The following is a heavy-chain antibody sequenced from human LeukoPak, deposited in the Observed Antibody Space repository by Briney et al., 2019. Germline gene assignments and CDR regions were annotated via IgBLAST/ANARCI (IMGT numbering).Heavy chain of an antibody. CDR3: ARATRNGYDY. V-gene: IGHV3-48*04. CDR2: ISSGSDTI. Sequence: GGSLRLSCAASGFTFRIYGMNWVRQAPGRGPEWVSYISSGSDTIYYADSAKGRFTMSRDNAKNSLFLQLNSLRAEDTAVYYCARATRNGYDYWGQGTLVTVSS. D-gene: IGHD5-24*01. CDR1: GFTFRIYG. J-gene: IGHJ4*02.